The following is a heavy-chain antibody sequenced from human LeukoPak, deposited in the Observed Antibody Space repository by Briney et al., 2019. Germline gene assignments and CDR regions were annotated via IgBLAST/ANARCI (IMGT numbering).Heavy chain of an antibody. CDR1: GFTFSSYS. V-gene: IGHV3-7*01. CDR3: ARRIVGAIDY. J-gene: IGHJ4*02. CDR2: IKQDGSEK. D-gene: IGHD1-26*01. Sequence: GGSLRLSCAASGFTFSSYSMSWVRQAPGKGLEWVANIKQDGSEKYYVDSVKGRFTISRDNAKNSLYLQMNSLRAEDTAVYYCARRIVGAIDYWGQGTLVTVSS.